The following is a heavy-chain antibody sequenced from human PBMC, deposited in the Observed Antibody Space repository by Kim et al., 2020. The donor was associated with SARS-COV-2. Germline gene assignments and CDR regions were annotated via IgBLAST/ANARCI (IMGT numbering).Heavy chain of an antibody. Sequence: YADSVKGRFTISRDNSKNTLYLQMNSLRAEDTAVYYCARSRTVNKDWFDPWGQGTLVTVSS. D-gene: IGHD4-17*01. CDR3: ARSRTVNKDWFDP. J-gene: IGHJ5*02. V-gene: IGHV3-30*01.